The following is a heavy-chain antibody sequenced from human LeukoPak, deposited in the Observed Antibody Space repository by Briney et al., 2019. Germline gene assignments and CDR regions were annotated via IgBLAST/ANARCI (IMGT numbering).Heavy chain of an antibody. V-gene: IGHV3-21*01. J-gene: IGHJ4*02. CDR2: ISSISTYT. CDR1: GFIFSNYG. D-gene: IGHD5-24*01. Sequence: AGGSLRLSCAASGFIFSNYGMIWVRQAPGKGPEWVSSISSISTYTHYADSVKGRFIISRDNAENSLFLQMNSLRAEDTAVYYCAREGVRATMNYWGQGTLVTVSS. CDR3: AREGVRATMNY.